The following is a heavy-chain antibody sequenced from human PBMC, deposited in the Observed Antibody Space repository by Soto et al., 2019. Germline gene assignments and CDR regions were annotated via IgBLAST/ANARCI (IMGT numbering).Heavy chain of an antibody. CDR1: GYSFTSYW. Sequence: GESLKISCKGSGYSFTSYWISWVRQMPGKGLEWMGRIDPSDSYTNYSPSFQGHVTISADKSISTAYLQWSSLKASDTAMYYCARQNGGSNWFDPWGQGTLVTVSS. V-gene: IGHV5-10-1*01. CDR3: ARQNGGSNWFDP. J-gene: IGHJ5*02. D-gene: IGHD7-27*01. CDR2: IDPSDSYT.